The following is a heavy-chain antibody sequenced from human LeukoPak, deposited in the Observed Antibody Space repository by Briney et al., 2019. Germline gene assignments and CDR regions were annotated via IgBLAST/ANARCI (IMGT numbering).Heavy chain of an antibody. CDR2: IYHSGST. D-gene: IGHD3-10*01. J-gene: IGHJ6*03. CDR3: ARPLFMVRGVIPPSGKHDYYYYYMDV. CDR1: GYSISSGYY. V-gene: IGHV4-38-2*02. Sequence: SETLSLTCTVSGYSISSGYYWGWIRQPPGKGLEWIGSIYHSGSTYYNPSLKSRVTISVDTSKNQFSLKLSSVTAADTAVYYCARPLFMVRGVIPPSGKHDYYYYYMDVWGKGTTVTISS.